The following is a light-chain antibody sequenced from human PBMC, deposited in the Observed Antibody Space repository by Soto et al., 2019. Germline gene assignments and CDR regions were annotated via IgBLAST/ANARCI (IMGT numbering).Light chain of an antibody. CDR2: DAS. J-gene: IGKJ4*01. Sequence: DIQMTQSPSSLSASVGDRVTITCQASQDISNYLNWYQQKPGKAPKLLIYDASNLETGVPSRFSGSGSGTDFTFTISSLQPEDIATYYCQQYDNFHAISFGGGTKVEIK. V-gene: IGKV1-33*01. CDR1: QDISNY. CDR3: QQYDNFHAIS.